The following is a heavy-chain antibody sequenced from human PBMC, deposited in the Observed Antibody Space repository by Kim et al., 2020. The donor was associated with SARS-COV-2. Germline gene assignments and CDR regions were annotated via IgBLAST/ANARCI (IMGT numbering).Heavy chain of an antibody. D-gene: IGHD3-10*01. J-gene: IGHJ4*02. CDR3: STLIGYYGSGSYYRSNDY. V-gene: IGHV3-15*01. CDR1: GFSCSNAW. Sequence: GGSLRLSCAASGFSCSNAWMTWVRQAPGKGLEWVGRIKSKIDGGTTDYAAPVKDRFTISRDDSKNTLYLQMNSLKTEDTAVYYCSTLIGYYGSGSYYRSNDYWGQGTLVTVSS. CDR2: IKSKIDGGTT.